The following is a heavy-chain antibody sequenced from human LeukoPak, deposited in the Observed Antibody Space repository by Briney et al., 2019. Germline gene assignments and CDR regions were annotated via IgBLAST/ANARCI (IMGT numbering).Heavy chain of an antibody. CDR1: GFTVSSNY. CDR2: IYSGGST. J-gene: IGHJ6*02. V-gene: IGHV3-66*01. D-gene: IGHD2-15*01. CDR3: AKDLSPLGYCSGGSCYSGMDV. Sequence: PGGSLRLSCAASGFTVSSNYMSWVRQAPGKGLEWVSVIYSGGSTYYADSVKGRFTISRDNSKNTLYLQMNSLRAEDTAVYYCAKDLSPLGYCSGGSCYSGMDVWGQGTTVTVSS.